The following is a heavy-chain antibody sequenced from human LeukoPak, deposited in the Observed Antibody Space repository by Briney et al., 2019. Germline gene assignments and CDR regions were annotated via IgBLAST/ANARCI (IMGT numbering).Heavy chain of an antibody. CDR1: GYTFTSYA. J-gene: IGHJ4*02. D-gene: IGHD1-26*01. V-gene: IGHV1-3*01. CDR2: ISAGNGNT. Sequence: ASVKVSCKDSGYTFTSYAIHWVRQAPGQRLEWMGWISAGNGNTKYSQNFQGRVTFISNTSATTAFMELSSLRSEDAAAYYCARDSGSGNNDYWGQGTLVTVSS. CDR3: ARDSGSGNNDY.